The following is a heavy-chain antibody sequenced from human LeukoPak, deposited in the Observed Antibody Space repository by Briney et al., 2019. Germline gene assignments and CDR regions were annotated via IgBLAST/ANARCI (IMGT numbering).Heavy chain of an antibody. CDR1: GSSISSHY. V-gene: IGHV4-4*07. CDR2: THSCGST. J-gene: IGHJ4*02. CDR3: ARDAYCSGGSCYSLGWGTPPVIHRHFDF. Sequence: MTSETLFLTCTVSGSSISSHYWIWIRQPAGKGLEWIRRTHSCGSTRYNSSLKSRVTMSRDTSKNQFSLKLTSVTAADTAVYFCARDAYCSGGSCYSLGWGTPPVIHRHFDFWGQGILVTVSS. D-gene: IGHD2-15*01.